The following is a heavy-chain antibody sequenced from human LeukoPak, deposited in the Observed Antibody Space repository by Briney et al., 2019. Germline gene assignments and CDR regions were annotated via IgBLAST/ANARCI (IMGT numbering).Heavy chain of an antibody. Sequence: SETLSLTCTVSGRSISLGYYWGWIRQPPGKGLEWIGSVFHDGSTHYNPSLQSRVTISVDTSKNEFSLKLSSVTAADTAVYYCARAYHSSWYLNWFDPWGQGTLVTVSS. J-gene: IGHJ5*02. V-gene: IGHV4-38-2*02. CDR1: GRSISLGYY. CDR2: VFHDGST. CDR3: ARAYHSSWYLNWFDP. D-gene: IGHD6-13*01.